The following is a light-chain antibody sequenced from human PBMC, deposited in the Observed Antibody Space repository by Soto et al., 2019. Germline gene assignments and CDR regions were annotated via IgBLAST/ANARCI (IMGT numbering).Light chain of an antibody. CDR2: ENN. CDR3: GTWDSSLSVYV. J-gene: IGLJ1*01. CDR1: SSNIGYND. V-gene: IGLV1-51*02. Sequence: QSVLAQRPSVSAAPGQKVTISCSGSSSNIGYNDVSWYQQLPGTAPKVLIYENNKRPSGIPDRFSGSKSGTSATLGITGLQTGDEVDYYCGTWDSSLSVYVFGTGTKVTVL.